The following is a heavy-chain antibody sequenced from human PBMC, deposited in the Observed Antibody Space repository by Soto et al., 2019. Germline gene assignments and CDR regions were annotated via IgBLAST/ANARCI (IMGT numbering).Heavy chain of an antibody. CDR1: GLTISSASYY. Sequence: QVLLQESGPGLMKPSQTLSLTCTVSGLTISSASYYWSWIRQHPGKGLEWVGNIYYNGSTYYSPSLKSRVTLWVYTSKNQFSRRLASVTAADTAVYYCARYRISGSWSKFDYWGQGTLVTVSS. D-gene: IGHD6-13*01. J-gene: IGHJ4*02. CDR2: IYYNGST. V-gene: IGHV4-31*03. CDR3: ARYRISGSWSKFDY.